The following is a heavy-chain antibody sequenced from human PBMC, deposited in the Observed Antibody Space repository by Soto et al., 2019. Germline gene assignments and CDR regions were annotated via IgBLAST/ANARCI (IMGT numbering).Heavy chain of an antibody. CDR2: IYYSGST. CDR3: ARDIAARPAGYYYYGMDV. Sequence: SETLSLTCTVSGGSVSSGSYYWSWIRQPPGKGLEWIGYIYYSGSTNYNPSLKSRVTISVDTSKNQFSLKLSSVTAADTAVYYCARDIAARPAGYYYYGMDVWGQGTTVTVSS. V-gene: IGHV4-61*01. CDR1: GGSVSSGSYY. D-gene: IGHD6-6*01. J-gene: IGHJ6*02.